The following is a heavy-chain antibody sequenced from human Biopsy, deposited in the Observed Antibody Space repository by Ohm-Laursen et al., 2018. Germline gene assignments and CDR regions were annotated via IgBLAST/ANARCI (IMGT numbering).Heavy chain of an antibody. V-gene: IGHV4-59*01. J-gene: IGHJ4*02. CDR2: IYYSGST. CDR1: GGSIGSFF. Sequence: GTLSLTCTVSGGSIGSFFWSWIRQPPGKGLEWIGYIYYSGSTNYNPSLKSRVTISVDTSRNQFSLKLSSVTAADTAIYYCARGMRSSGWPYFDSWGQGTLVTVSS. D-gene: IGHD6-19*01. CDR3: ARGMRSSGWPYFDS.